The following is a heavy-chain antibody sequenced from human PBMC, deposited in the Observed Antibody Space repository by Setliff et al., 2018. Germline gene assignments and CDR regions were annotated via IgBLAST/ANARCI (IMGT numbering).Heavy chain of an antibody. CDR1: GGSLSSATSY. CDR3: ARGSTMIQGVRLYYHGLDV. D-gene: IGHD3-10*01. Sequence: LSLTCIVSGGSLSSATSYWNWIRQPAGKELEWIGRIYAIRSTNYNPSLKSRVTISLDTSNNQFSLKLSSVTAADTAVYYCARGSTMIQGVRLYYHGLDVWGQGTTVTVSS. CDR2: IYAIRST. V-gene: IGHV4-61*02. J-gene: IGHJ6*02.